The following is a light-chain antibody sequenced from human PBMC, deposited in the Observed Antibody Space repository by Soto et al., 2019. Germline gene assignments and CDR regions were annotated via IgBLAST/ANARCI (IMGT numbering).Light chain of an antibody. V-gene: IGLV2-14*03. CDR3: LSYTSSDTYV. CDR2: DVS. CDR1: SSDVGGYNY. Sequence: QSVLTQPASVSGSPGQSITISCTGTSSDVGGYNYVSWYQQYPGKAPKLIIFDVSNRPSGVSNRLSGSKSGNTASLTISGLQAEDEADYYCLSYTSSDTYVFGTGTKVTVL. J-gene: IGLJ1*01.